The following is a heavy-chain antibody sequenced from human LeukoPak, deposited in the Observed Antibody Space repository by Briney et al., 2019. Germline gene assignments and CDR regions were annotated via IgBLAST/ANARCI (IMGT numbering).Heavy chain of an antibody. CDR3: ARDYTGGWNDY. D-gene: IGHD7-27*01. V-gene: IGHV4-39*02. CDR1: GGSISSSSYY. CDR2: IYYSGST. Sequence: PSETLSLTCTVSGGSISSSSYYWGWIRQPPGKGLEWIGSIYYSGSTYYNPSLKSRVTISVDTSKNQFSLKLSSVTAADTAVYYCARDYTGGWNDYWGQGTLVTVSS. J-gene: IGHJ4*02.